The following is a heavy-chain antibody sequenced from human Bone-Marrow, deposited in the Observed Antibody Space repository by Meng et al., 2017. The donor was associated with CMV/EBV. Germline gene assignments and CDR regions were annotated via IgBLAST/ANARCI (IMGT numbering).Heavy chain of an antibody. CDR3: AKEGAGGKQQLVRNSPLDY. J-gene: IGHJ4*02. D-gene: IGHD6-13*01. CDR2: INEDESEK. CDR1: GFTFRKYW. V-gene: IGHV3-7*01. Sequence: GESLKISCAASGFTFRKYWMTWVRQAPGKGLEWVANINEDESEKYYVDSVKGRFTISRDNSKNTLYLQMNSLRAEDTAVYYCAKEGAGGKQQLVRNSPLDYWGQGTLVTVSS.